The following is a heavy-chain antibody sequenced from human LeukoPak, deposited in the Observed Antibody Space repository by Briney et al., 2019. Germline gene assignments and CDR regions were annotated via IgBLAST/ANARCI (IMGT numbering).Heavy chain of an antibody. CDR1: YGSISDISYY. CDR3: ASAYYDILGGHFDY. Sequence: SETLSLTCTVSYGSISDISYYWGWIPQPPGTGLEWFGSIYYSGRTYYNSSLKSRVTISVDTSKNQFSLKVTSVTAADTAVYYCASAYYDILGGHFDYWGQGTLVTVSS. D-gene: IGHD3-9*01. J-gene: IGHJ4*02. CDR2: IYYSGRT. V-gene: IGHV4-39*07.